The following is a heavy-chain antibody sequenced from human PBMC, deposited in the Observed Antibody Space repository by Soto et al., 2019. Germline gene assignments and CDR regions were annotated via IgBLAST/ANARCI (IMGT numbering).Heavy chain of an antibody. D-gene: IGHD1-26*01. CDR3: ARHSGHYDFDS. J-gene: IGHJ4*02. CDR2: IDYSGST. Sequence: QVQLQESGPGLVKPSETLSLTCSVSGDSISSAYWSWIRQPPRKGLEWIAYIDYSGSTHPNPSLKGRVTMSLDTTKNQFSLKLSSVTASDTAVYFCARHSGHYDFDSWGQGTRVTVSS. CDR1: GDSISSAY. V-gene: IGHV4-59*01.